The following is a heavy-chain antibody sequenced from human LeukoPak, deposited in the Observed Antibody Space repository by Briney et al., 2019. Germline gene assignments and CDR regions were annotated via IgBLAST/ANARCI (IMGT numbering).Heavy chain of an antibody. CDR2: IYPGDSDT. J-gene: IGHJ4*02. V-gene: IGHV5-51*01. D-gene: IGHD3-22*01. CDR3: ARHYYDSPPNFDY. Sequence: GESLKISCKGSGHSFTSYWIGWVRQMPGKGLEWMGIIYPGDSDTRYSPSFQGQVTISADKSISTAYLRWSSLKASDTAMYYCARHYYDSPPNFDYWGQGTLVTVSS. CDR1: GHSFTSYW.